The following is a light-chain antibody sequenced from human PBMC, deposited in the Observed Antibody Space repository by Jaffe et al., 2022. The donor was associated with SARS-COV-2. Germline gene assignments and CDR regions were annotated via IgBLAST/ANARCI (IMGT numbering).Light chain of an antibody. CDR2: DVS. V-gene: IGKV1-33*01. J-gene: IGKJ4*01. Sequence: DIQMTQSPSSLSASVGDRVTITCQANQDITNNLNWYQQKPGKAPKLLIYDVSNLEKGVPSSFSASGAGTHFTFTISSLQPEDFATYYCQQYDSLPPTFGGGTKVEIK. CDR1: QDITNN. CDR3: QQYDSLPPT.